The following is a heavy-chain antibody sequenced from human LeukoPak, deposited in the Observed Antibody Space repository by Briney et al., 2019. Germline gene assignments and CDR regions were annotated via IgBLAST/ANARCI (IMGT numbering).Heavy chain of an antibody. CDR3: AKGGLVHRFDP. J-gene: IGHJ5*02. CDR2: ISGSGDNT. CDR1: GFTFSSYS. V-gene: IGHV3-23*01. Sequence: TGGSLRLSCAASGFTFSSYSMNWVRQAPGKGLEWVSGISGSGDNTYYADSVKGRFTISRDNSKNTLYLQMNSLRADDTAVYYCAKGGLVHRFDPWGQGTLVTVSS.